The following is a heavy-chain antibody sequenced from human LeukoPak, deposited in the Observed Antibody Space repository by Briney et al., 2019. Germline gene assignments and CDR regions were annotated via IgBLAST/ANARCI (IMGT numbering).Heavy chain of an antibody. CDR3: ARAGSGSYFFDY. CDR2: ISAYSGDT. D-gene: IGHD1-26*01. CDR1: GYTSTTFR. Sequence: ASVKVSCKASGYTSTTFRIMWVRQAPGQGLEWMGWISAYSGDTNYAQKLQGRVTMTTDTSTSTAYMELRSLRSDDTAVYYCARAGSGSYFFDYCGQGTLVTVSS. J-gene: IGHJ4*02. V-gene: IGHV1-18*01.